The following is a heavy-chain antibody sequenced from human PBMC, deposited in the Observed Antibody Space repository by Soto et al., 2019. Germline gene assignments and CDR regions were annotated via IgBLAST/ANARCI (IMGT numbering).Heavy chain of an antibody. Sequence: ASVKVSCKASGYTFTSYGISWVRQAPGQGLEWMGWISTYNGNTKYAQKLQGRVTMTTDTSTSTAYMELRSLRSDDTAVYYCARHDVSYGQYNWFDPWGQGTLVTVSS. V-gene: IGHV1-18*01. CDR3: ARHDVSYGQYNWFDP. CDR2: ISTYNGNT. CDR1: GYTFTSYG. J-gene: IGHJ5*02. D-gene: IGHD5-18*01.